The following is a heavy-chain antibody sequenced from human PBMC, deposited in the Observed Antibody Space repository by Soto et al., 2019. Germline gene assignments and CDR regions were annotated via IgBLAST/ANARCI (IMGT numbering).Heavy chain of an antibody. CDR2: IYPGDSDT. CDR1: GYSFTSYW. J-gene: IGHJ5*02. Sequence: GESLKISCKGSGYSFTSYWIGWVRQMPGKGLEWMGIIYPGDSDTRYSPSFQGQVTISADKSISTAYLQWSSLKASDTAMYYCARFAQLHHCSGGSCFFGWFDPWGQGTLVTVSS. V-gene: IGHV5-51*01. CDR3: ARFAQLHHCSGGSCFFGWFDP. D-gene: IGHD2-15*01.